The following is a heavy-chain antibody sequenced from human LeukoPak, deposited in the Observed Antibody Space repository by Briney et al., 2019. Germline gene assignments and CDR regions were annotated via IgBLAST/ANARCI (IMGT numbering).Heavy chain of an antibody. J-gene: IGHJ4*02. CDR1: GFTFSSYA. V-gene: IGHV3-30-3*01. D-gene: IGHD6-13*01. CDR2: ISYDGSNK. Sequence: PGGSLRLSCAASGFTFSSYAMHWVRQAPGKGLEWVAVISYDGSNKYYADSVKGRFTISRDNSKNTLYLQMNSLRAEDTAVYYCARPYSSTWSGVGYWGQGTLVIVSS. CDR3: ARPYSSTWSGVGY.